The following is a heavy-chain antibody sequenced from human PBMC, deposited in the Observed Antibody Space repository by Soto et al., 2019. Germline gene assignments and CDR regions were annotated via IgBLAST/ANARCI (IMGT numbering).Heavy chain of an antibody. V-gene: IGHV5-10-1*01. CDR1: GYSFTSYW. J-gene: IGHJ6*02. CDR2: IDPSDSYT. D-gene: IGHD2-2*01. Sequence: PGESLKISCKGSGYSFTSYWISWVRQMPGKGLEWMGTIDPSDSYTNYSPSFQGHVTISADKSISTAYLQWSSLKASDTAMYYCASRYCSSTSCYGYYGMDVWGQGTTVTVSS. CDR3: ASRYCSSTSCYGYYGMDV.